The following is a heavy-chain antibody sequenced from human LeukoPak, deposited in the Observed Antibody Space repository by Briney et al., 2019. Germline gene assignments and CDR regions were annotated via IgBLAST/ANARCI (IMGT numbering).Heavy chain of an antibody. D-gene: IGHD4-23*01. J-gene: IGHJ4*02. CDR1: GFTFSSYS. Sequence: PGGSLRLSCAASGFTFSSYSMNWVRQAPGKGLEWVSSISSSSSYIYYADSVKGRFTISRDNAKNSLYLQMNSLRAEDTAVYYCARELLNYGGNHPFDYWGQGTLVTVSS. CDR3: ARELLNYGGNHPFDY. CDR2: ISSSSSYI. V-gene: IGHV3-21*01.